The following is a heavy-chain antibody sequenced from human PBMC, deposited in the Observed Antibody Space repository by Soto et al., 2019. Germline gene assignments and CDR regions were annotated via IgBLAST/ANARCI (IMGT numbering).Heavy chain of an antibody. Sequence: QVQLVESGGGVVQPGRSLRLSCAASGFTFDSYGMHWVRQAPGKGLEWVAVISSDGNNKYYADSVKGRFTISRDNFKNTLYLKMSRLRADDTAVYYCAKDLLPNTVTTCGSWGQGTLVTVSS. CDR1: GFTFDSYG. CDR3: AKDLLPNTVTTCGS. CDR2: ISSDGNNK. J-gene: IGHJ5*02. V-gene: IGHV3-30*18. D-gene: IGHD4-17*01.